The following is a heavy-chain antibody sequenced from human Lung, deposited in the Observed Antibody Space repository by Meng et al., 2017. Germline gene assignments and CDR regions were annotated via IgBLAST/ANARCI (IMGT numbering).Heavy chain of an antibody. V-gene: IGHV1-46*01. CDR2: INPSDGGT. CDR1: GYIFTDYF. Sequence: QVQLVQSGAEVMKPGASVKLSCKASGYIFTDYFMHWVRQAPGQGLEWMGTINPSDGGTNYVQKFQGRLTVTRDTSTSTVYMDLSSLRSEDTAAYYCAREKSPGHFDYWDQGTLVTVSS. CDR3: AREKSPGHFDY. J-gene: IGHJ4*02.